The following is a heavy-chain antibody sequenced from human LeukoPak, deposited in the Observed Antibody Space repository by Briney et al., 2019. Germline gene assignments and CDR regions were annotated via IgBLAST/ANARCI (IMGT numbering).Heavy chain of an antibody. J-gene: IGHJ4*02. CDR1: GYIFTDYY. CDR3: ARDNYGSGSYYKC. CDR2: INPNSGGT. V-gene: IGHV1-2*02. D-gene: IGHD3-10*01. Sequence: GASVTVSCKASGYIFTDYYLHWVRQAPGQGLEWMGWINPNSGGTKYAQKFQGRVTMTRDTSIGTAYMDLSRLRSDDTAVYYCARDNYGSGSYYKCWGQGTLVTVSS.